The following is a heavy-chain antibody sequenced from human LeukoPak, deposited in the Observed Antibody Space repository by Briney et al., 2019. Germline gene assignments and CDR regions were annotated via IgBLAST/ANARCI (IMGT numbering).Heavy chain of an antibody. CDR3: AKGSKEVLFTRDHYMDV. CDR1: GFAFSSYA. J-gene: IGHJ6*03. D-gene: IGHD3-3*01. V-gene: IGHV3-64*01. CDR2: ISSDGTYT. Sequence: PGGSLRLSCAASGFAFSSYAMHWVRQAPGKGLEYVAGISSDGTYTYYVQSVKGRFVISRDNSNNMLYLQMGSLRAEDTAVYYCAKGSKEVLFTRDHYMDVWGKGTTVTISS.